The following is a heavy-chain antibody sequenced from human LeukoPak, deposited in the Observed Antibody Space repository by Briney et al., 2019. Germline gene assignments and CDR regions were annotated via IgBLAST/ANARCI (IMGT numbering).Heavy chain of an antibody. CDR2: IYWNGGRT. CDR1: GFTFDDYG. Sequence: GGSLRLSCAASGFTFDDYGMSWVRHAPGKGLEWVSGIYWNGGRTGYADSVKGRLTISRDNAKNSLYLQMNSLRAEDTALYYCAKLAGTGGFDYWGQGTLVTVSS. CDR3: AKLAGTGGFDY. D-gene: IGHD6-19*01. V-gene: IGHV3-20*04. J-gene: IGHJ4*02.